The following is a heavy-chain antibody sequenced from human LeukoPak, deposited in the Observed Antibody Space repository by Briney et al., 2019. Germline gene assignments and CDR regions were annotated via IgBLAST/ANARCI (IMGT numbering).Heavy chain of an antibody. J-gene: IGHJ6*03. V-gene: IGHV4-34*01. D-gene: IGHD6-19*01. CDR1: GGSFSGYY. CDR3: ARGYQWLVPGYYYYYYMDV. CDR2: INHIGST. Sequence: SETLSLTCAVYGGSFSGYYGSWIRQPPGKGLEWIGEINHIGSTNYNPSLKSRVTISVDTSKNPFSLKLSSMTAADTAVYYCARGYQWLVPGYYYYYYMDVWGKGTTVTVSS.